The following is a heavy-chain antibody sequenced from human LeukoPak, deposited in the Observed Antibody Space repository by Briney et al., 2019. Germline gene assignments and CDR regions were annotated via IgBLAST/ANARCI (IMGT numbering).Heavy chain of an antibody. D-gene: IGHD5-12*01. CDR1: GGSISSYY. V-gene: IGHV4-59*01. J-gene: IGHJ5*02. Sequence: SETLSLTCTVSGGSISSYYWSWIRQPPGKGLEWIEYIYYSGSTNYNPSLKSRVTISVDTSKNQFSLKLSSVTAADTAVYYCARDSGYDLYNWFDPWGQGTLVTVSS. CDR2: IYYSGST. CDR3: ARDSGYDLYNWFDP.